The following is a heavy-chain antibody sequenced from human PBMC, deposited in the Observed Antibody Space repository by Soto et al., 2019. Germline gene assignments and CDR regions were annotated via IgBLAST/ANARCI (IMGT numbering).Heavy chain of an antibody. J-gene: IGHJ3*02. CDR1: GGSISSGDYY. Sequence: KPSETLSLTCTVSGGSISSGDYYWSWIRQPPGKGLEWIGYIYYSGSTYYNPSLKSRVTISVDTSKNQFSLKLSSVAAADTAVYYCAREEGADGAFDIWGQGTMVTVSS. CDR2: IYYSGST. V-gene: IGHV4-30-4*01. CDR3: AREEGADGAFDI.